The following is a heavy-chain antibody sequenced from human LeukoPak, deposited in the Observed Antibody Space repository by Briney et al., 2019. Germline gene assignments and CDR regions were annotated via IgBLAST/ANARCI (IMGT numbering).Heavy chain of an antibody. CDR1: GYTFTSYD. Sequence: ASVKVSCKASGYTFTSYDINWVRQATGQGLDWMGWMNPNSGNTGYAQKFQGRVTMTRNTSISTAYMELSSLRSEDTAVYYCARGSGVDDYGDLYYYYYYGMDVWGQGTTVTVSS. CDR3: ARGSGVDDYGDLYYYYYYGMDV. CDR2: MNPNSGNT. V-gene: IGHV1-8*01. J-gene: IGHJ6*02. D-gene: IGHD4-17*01.